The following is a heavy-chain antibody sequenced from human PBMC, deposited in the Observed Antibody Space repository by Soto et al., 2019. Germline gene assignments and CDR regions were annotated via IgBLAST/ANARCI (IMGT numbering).Heavy chain of an antibody. Sequence: VQLVESGGGVVQPGRSLRLSCAASGFTFSSYAMHWVRQAPGKGLEWVAVISYEGSNKYYADSVKGRFTISRDNSKNTLYLQMSSRSAEDTAVYYCARDVRYCGGDCHLWGFDYWGQGTLVTVSS. CDR3: ARDVRYCGGDCHLWGFDY. CDR2: ISYEGSNK. V-gene: IGHV3-30-3*01. CDR1: GFTFSSYA. D-gene: IGHD2-21*02. J-gene: IGHJ4*02.